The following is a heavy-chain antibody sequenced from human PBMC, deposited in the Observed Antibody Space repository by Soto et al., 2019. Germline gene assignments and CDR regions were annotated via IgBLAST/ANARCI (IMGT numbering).Heavy chain of an antibody. V-gene: IGHV3-13*01. CDR1: GFTFSRYD. CDR2: IGTTGDT. D-gene: IGHD6-25*01. Sequence: GGSLRLSCAASGFTFSRYDMLWVRQAPGKGLEWVSIIGTTGDTYYPGSVKGRFTISRENAKNSFYLQMNSLRPEDTAVYYCASSHTQRHYGMDVWGQGTTVTVSS. J-gene: IGHJ6*02. CDR3: ASSHTQRHYGMDV.